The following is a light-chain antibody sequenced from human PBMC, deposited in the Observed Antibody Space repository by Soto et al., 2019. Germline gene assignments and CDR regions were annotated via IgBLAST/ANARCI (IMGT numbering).Light chain of an antibody. J-gene: IGLJ1*01. CDR3: AAWDDTLSGLYV. V-gene: IGLV1-47*01. CDR2: RNN. CDR1: SSNIGGNY. Sequence: QSVLTQPPSASGTPGQRVTISCSGSSSNIGGNYVYWYQQLPGAAPKLLIYRNNLRPSGVPDLFSGSKSGTSASLAISWLRSEDEADYYCAAWDDTLSGLYVFGTGTKVTVL.